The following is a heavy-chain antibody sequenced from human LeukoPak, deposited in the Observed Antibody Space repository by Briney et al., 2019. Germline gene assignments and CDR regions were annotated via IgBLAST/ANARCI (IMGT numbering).Heavy chain of an antibody. Sequence: GASVKVSCKASGDTFIRYGISWVRQAPGQGLEWMGWINPNSGGTNYAQKFQGRVTMTRDTSISTAYMELSRLRSDDTAVYYCARGVGANFDYWGQGTLVTVSS. CDR1: GDTFIRYG. J-gene: IGHJ4*02. V-gene: IGHV1-2*02. CDR2: INPNSGGT. D-gene: IGHD1-26*01. CDR3: ARGVGANFDY.